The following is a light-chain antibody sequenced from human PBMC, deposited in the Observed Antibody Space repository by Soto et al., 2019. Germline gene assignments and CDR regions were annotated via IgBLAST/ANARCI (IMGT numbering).Light chain of an antibody. V-gene: IGKV3-20*01. J-gene: IGKJ4*01. CDR2: GAS. CDR1: QSVSSTY. CDR3: QQYNNWPLT. Sequence: EILLTQSPGTLSLSPWEIATLSCRASQSVSSTYLGCYQQKPGQAPRLLIYGASSRATGIPDRFSGSGSGTDFTLTISRLEPEDFAVYYCQQYNNWPLTFGGGTKVDIK.